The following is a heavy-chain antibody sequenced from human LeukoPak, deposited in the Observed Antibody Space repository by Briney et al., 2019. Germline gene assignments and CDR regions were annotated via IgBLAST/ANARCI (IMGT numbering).Heavy chain of an antibody. Sequence: PSETLSLTCTVSGGSISSYYWSWIRQPPGKGLEWIGYIYYSGSTNYNPSLKSRVTISVDTSKNQFSLKLSSVTAADTAVYYCARDPTDFWSGSYYFDYWGQGTLVTVSS. D-gene: IGHD3-3*01. CDR2: IYYSGST. CDR1: GGSISSYY. CDR3: ARDPTDFWSGSYYFDY. V-gene: IGHV4-59*12. J-gene: IGHJ4*02.